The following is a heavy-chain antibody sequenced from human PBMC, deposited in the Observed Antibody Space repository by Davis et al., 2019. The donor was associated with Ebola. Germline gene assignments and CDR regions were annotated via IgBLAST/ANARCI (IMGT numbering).Heavy chain of an antibody. CDR1: GYSISRGYY. J-gene: IGHJ4*02. Sequence: PSETLSLTCGVSGYSISRGYYWTWIRQPPGKGLEWIGYIYYRGSTNYNPSLKSRVTISVDTSKNQFSLKLSSVTAADTAVYYCAREGDGYNSPSFDYWGQGNLVTVSS. CDR2: IYYRGST. CDR3: AREGDGYNSPSFDY. V-gene: IGHV4-61*01. D-gene: IGHD5-24*01.